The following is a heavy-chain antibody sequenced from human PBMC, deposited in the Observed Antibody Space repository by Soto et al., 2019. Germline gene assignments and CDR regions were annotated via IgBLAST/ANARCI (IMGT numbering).Heavy chain of an antibody. CDR3: ARDRSLPRLVITYYFDY. Sequence: QVQLVESGGGVVQPGRSLRLSCAASGFTFSSYGMHWVRQAPGKGLEWVAVIWYDGSNKYYADSVKGRFTISRDNSKNTLYLQMNSLRAEDTAVYYCARDRSLPRLVITYYFDYWGQGTLVTVSS. V-gene: IGHV3-33*01. D-gene: IGHD3-9*01. J-gene: IGHJ4*02. CDR2: IWYDGSNK. CDR1: GFTFSSYG.